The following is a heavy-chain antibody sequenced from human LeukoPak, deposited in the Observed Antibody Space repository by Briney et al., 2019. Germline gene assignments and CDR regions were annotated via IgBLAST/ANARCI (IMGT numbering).Heavy chain of an antibody. CDR3: ASHGRSGGFFTWFDP. V-gene: IGHV4-39*01. CDR2: MFYSGTT. Sequence: NPSETLSLTCTVSGGSISSNSYYWGWIRQPRGKGLEWIVSMFYSGTTYYNPSGKRQITISVKTTKNPFSLNLGSVTAADTAVYYCASHGRSGGFFTWFDPWGQGTLVTASS. CDR1: GGSISSNSYY. J-gene: IGHJ5*02. D-gene: IGHD1-26*01.